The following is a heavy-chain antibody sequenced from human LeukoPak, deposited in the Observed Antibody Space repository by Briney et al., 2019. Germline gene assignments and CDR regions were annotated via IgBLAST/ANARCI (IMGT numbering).Heavy chain of an antibody. Sequence: ASVKVSCKASGYTFTGHYMHWVRQAPGQGLDWMGWINPNRGGTNYAQKFQGRVTMTRDTSISTAYMELSRLRSDDTAVYYCARVPVRVQGVIIPYFDYWGQGTLVTVSS. CDR2: INPNRGGT. CDR3: ARVPVRVQGVIIPYFDY. D-gene: IGHD3-10*01. J-gene: IGHJ4*02. V-gene: IGHV1-2*02. CDR1: GYTFTGHY.